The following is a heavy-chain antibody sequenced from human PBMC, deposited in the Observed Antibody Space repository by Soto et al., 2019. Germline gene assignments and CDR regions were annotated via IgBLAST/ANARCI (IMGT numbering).Heavy chain of an antibody. CDR1: GFFLSSHG. CDR2: ISYEGSHK. Sequence: QVQLVESGGGVVQPGGSLTLSCVASGFFLSSHGMYWIRQAPGRGLEWVALISYEGSHKYYVDSVKGRFTISRDNSKKTVYLHMTSLRAEDTALYYCAKDFELPDGDYYHYGMDVWGQGTTVSVSS. V-gene: IGHV3-30*18. CDR3: AKDFELPDGDYYHYGMDV. D-gene: IGHD1-1*01. J-gene: IGHJ6*02.